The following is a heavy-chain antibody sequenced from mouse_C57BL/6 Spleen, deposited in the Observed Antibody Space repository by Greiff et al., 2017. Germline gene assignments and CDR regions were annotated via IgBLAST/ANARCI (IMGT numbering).Heavy chain of an antibody. J-gene: IGHJ3*01. D-gene: IGHD2-3*01. Sequence: QVTLKVSGAELMKPGASVKLSCKATGYTFTGYWIEWVKQRPGHGLEWIGEILPGSGSTNYNEKFKGKATFTADTSSNTAYMQLSSLPTEDSAIYYCARYGYYQVLAYWGQGTLVTVSA. V-gene: IGHV1-9*01. CDR2: ILPGSGST. CDR1: GYTFTGYW. CDR3: ARYGYYQVLAY.